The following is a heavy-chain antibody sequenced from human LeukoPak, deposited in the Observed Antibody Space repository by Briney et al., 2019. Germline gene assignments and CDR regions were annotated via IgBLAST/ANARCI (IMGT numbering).Heavy chain of an antibody. CDR2: ISGSGGST. V-gene: IGHV3-23*01. Sequence: GGSLRLSCAASGFTFSTYAMSWVRQAPGKGLEWVSAISGSGGSTYYADSVKGRLTISRDNSKNTLYLQMNSLRGDDTAVYYCAKAHGSGSSYYYYYGMDVWGQGTTVTVSS. CDR3: AKAHGSGSSYYYYYGMDV. CDR1: GFTFSTYA. J-gene: IGHJ6*02. D-gene: IGHD3-10*01.